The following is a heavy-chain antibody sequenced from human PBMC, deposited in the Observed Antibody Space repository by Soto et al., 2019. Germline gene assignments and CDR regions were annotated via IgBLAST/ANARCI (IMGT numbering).Heavy chain of an antibody. V-gene: IGHV4-59*01. J-gene: IGHJ4*02. CDR2: MYYSGST. CDR3: ARQRTSVVTQAYFDV. Sequence: SETLSLTCTVSGGSISSYYWSWVRQPPGKGLEWIGYMYYSGSTNYNPSLKSRVTMSVDTSKKRFSLKLTSVTAADTALYFCARQRTSVVTQAYFDVWGPGSLVTVSS. CDR1: GGSISSYY. D-gene: IGHD2-21*02.